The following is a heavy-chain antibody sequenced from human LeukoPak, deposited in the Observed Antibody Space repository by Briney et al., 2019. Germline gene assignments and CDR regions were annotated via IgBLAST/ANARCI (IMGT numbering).Heavy chain of an antibody. D-gene: IGHD2-21*02. CDR1: GGSFSDYF. V-gene: IGHV4-34*01. CDR3: ARFSRITWGDWGDAFDI. J-gene: IGHJ3*02. CDR2: IDDGGNT. Sequence: SETLSLTCIVYGGSFSDYFWSWLRQSPGKGLEWIGEIDDGGNTNYNPSLMSRVIVSMEKSKKQFSLVMRSVAAADTAVYYCARFSRITWGDWGDAFDIWGQGTTVIVSS.